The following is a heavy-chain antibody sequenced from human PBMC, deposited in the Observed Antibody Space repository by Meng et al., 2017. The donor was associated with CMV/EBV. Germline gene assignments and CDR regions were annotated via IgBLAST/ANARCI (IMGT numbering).Heavy chain of an antibody. D-gene: IGHD4-23*01. J-gene: IGHJ4*02. CDR1: GFSFDDYT. CDR2: MSWDGGSI. Sequence: SGFSFDDYTMHWVRQAPGKGLEWVSLMSWDGGSIYYGDSVKGRFTISRDNSKNSLYLQMYGLTTEDTAVYYCAKAIGLGGNSVNFDYWGQGTLVTVSS. CDR3: AKAIGLGGNSVNFDY. V-gene: IGHV3-43*01.